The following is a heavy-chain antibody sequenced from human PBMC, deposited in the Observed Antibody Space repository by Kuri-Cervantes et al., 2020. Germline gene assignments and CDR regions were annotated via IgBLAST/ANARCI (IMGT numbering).Heavy chain of an antibody. CDR2: ISGSGGST. CDR1: GFTFSSYA. D-gene: IGHD2-2*01. Sequence: LSLTWAASGFTFSSYAMSWVRQAPGKGVEWVSVISGSGGSTYYADSVKGRFTISRDNSKNTLYLQMNSLRAEDTAVYYCTRGWSCSSPSCSGRKYWGQGTLVTVSS. CDR3: TRGWSCSSPSCSGRKY. J-gene: IGHJ4*02. V-gene: IGHV3-23*01.